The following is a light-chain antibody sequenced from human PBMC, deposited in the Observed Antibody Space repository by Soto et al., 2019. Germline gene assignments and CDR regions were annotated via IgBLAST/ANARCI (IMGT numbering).Light chain of an antibody. CDR1: QTLLYSSNKKNY. CDR2: WAS. J-gene: IGKJ2*01. CDR3: QQYYSNPPT. Sequence: DIVMTQSPDSLAVSLGERATINCRSSQTLLYSSNKKNYLAWYQHKAGQPPKLLIYWASNRESGVPDRFSGSGSGTDFTLTISSLQAEDAAVYYCQQYYSNPPTFGQGTKLEIK. V-gene: IGKV4-1*01.